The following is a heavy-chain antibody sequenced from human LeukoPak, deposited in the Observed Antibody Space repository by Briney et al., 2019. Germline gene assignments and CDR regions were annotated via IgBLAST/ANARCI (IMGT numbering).Heavy chain of an antibody. D-gene: IGHD5-24*01. CDR3: TRVGYIDEGIDY. Sequence: GGSLRLSCTASGFTFSNFWMGWVRQAPGKGLEWVANIKQDETEKFYLGSVKGRFTISRDNAKNSLYLQMNSLRAEDTAIYYCTRVGYIDEGIDYWGQGTLVTVSS. CDR1: GFTFSNFW. CDR2: IKQDETEK. V-gene: IGHV3-7*04. J-gene: IGHJ4*02.